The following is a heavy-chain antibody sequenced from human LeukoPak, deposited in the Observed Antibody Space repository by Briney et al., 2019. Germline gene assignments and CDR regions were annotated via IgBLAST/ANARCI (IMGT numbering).Heavy chain of an antibody. D-gene: IGHD3-22*01. V-gene: IGHV1-2*02. CDR1: GYSFTGYY. CDR2: INPNNGGT. J-gene: IGHJ3*02. Sequence: ASVKVSCKASGYSFTGYYMYWVRQAPGQGLEWMGWINPNNGGTNYAQKFQGRVTMTRDTSITTAYMELSRLRSDDTAVYYCARDYYDSSGYFASLGHDAFDIWGQGTMVTVSS. CDR3: ARDYYDSSGYFASLGHDAFDI.